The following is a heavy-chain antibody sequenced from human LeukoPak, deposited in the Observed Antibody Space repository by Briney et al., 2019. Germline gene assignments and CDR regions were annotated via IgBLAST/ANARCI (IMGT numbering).Heavy chain of an antibody. CDR3: ARLYYDSSGYSYFQH. CDR1: GYAFPTSG. D-gene: IGHD3-22*01. Sequence: GNSLRISVRGFGYAFPTSGIAGLARCPGKAWDGWGIIYPGDSDTRYSPSFQGQVTISADKSISTAYLQWSSLKASDTAMYYCARLYYDSSGYSYFQHWGQGTLVTVSS. CDR2: IYPGDSDT. J-gene: IGHJ1*01. V-gene: IGHV5-51*01.